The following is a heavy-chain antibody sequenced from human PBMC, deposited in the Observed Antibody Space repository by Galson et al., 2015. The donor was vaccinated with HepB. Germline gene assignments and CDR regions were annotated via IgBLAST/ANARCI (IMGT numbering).Heavy chain of an antibody. CDR1: GGTFSSYA. CDR2: IIPMFPTA. CDR3: ARDTTGSYSYFEF. V-gene: IGHV1-69*13. Sequence: SVKVSCKASGGTFSSYAISWVRQAPGQGLEWMGGIIPMFPTANYAQKFQGRVSITADESTRTAYIELNSLRSEDTAVYYCARDTTGSYSYFEFWGQGTLVTVSS. J-gene: IGHJ4*02. D-gene: IGHD1-26*01.